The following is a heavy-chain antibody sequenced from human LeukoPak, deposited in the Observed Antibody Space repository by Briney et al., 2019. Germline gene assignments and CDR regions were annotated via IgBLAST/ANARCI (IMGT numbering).Heavy chain of an antibody. Sequence: SETLSLTCAVYGGSFSGYYWSWIRQPPGKGLEWIGSIHNSGRCSHNPSLKSRLSISVDTSKNQFSLKLRSVTAADTAVYYCARTGYSGYGTQVHWGQGTLVAVSS. D-gene: IGHD5-12*01. V-gene: IGHV4-34*01. J-gene: IGHJ4*02. CDR3: ARTGYSGYGTQVH. CDR2: IHNSGRC. CDR1: GGSFSGYY.